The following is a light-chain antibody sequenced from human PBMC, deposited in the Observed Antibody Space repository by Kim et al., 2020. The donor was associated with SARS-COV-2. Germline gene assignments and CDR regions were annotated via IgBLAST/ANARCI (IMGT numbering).Light chain of an antibody. Sequence: DIQMTQSPSSLSASVGDRVTITCQASQDITNYLNWYQQKPGKVPKLLIYDASNLETGVPSRFSGSGSGTDFTFTISSLQPEDISPWLCQEYDNLPLQVTFGQVTRLEIK. CDR2: DAS. CDR3: QEYDNLPLQVT. V-gene: IGKV1-33*01. CDR1: QDITNY. J-gene: IGKJ5*01.